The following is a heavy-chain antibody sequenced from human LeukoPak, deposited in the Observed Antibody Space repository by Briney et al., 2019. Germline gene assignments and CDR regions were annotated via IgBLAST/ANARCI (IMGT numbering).Heavy chain of an antibody. CDR3: AKGPTGTSPRAEY. D-gene: IGHD1-1*01. J-gene: IGHJ4*02. CDR1: GFTFGSFG. Sequence: GGSLRLSCAASGFTFGSFGMRWVRQAPGRGLEWVSIISYDGSDKYYADSVKGRFTISRDNSKSTLYLQMNSLKPEDTALYYCAKGPTGTSPRAEYWGQGTLVTVSS. V-gene: IGHV3-30*18. CDR2: ISYDGSDK.